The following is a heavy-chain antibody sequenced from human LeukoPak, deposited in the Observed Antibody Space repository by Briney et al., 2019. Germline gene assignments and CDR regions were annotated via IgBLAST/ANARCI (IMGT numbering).Heavy chain of an antibody. CDR2: IYTSGST. Sequence: SETLSLTCTVSGGSISSYDWSWIRQPAGKGLEWIGRIYTSGSTNYNPSLKSRGTMSVDTFNNQFSLKLSSVTDEATAVYYCAREGGDSSGINGWGQGTLVTVSS. V-gene: IGHV4-4*07. D-gene: IGHD6-19*01. CDR3: AREGGDSSGING. J-gene: IGHJ4*02. CDR1: GGSISSYD.